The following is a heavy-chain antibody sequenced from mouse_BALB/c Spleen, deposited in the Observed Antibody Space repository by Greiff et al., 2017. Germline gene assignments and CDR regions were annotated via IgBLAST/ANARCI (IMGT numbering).Heavy chain of an antibody. J-gene: IGHJ4*01. V-gene: IGHV5-4*02. CDR3: SREDRYEDYAMDY. Sequence: EVMLVESGGGLVKPGGSLKLSCAASGFTFSDYYMYWVRQTPEKRLEWVATISDGGSYTYYPDSVKGRFTISRDNAKNNLYLQMSSLKSEDTAMYYCSREDRYEDYAMDYWGQGTSVTVSS. CDR1: GFTFSDYY. D-gene: IGHD2-14*01. CDR2: ISDGGSYT.